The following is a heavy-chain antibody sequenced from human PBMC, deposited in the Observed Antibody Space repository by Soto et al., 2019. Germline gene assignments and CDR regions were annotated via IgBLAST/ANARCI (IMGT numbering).Heavy chain of an antibody. CDR3: ARVPLYGDYVIWFDP. Sequence: ASVKVSCKASGYTFTSYGISWVRQAPGQGLEWMGWISAYNGNTNYAQKLQGRVTMTTDTSTSTAYMELRSLRSDDTAVYYCARVPLYGDYVIWFDPWGQGTLVT. D-gene: IGHD4-17*01. CDR1: GYTFTSYG. V-gene: IGHV1-18*01. CDR2: ISAYNGNT. J-gene: IGHJ5*02.